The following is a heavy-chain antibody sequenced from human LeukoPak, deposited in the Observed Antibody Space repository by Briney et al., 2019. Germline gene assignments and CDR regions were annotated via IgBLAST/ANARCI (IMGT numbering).Heavy chain of an antibody. Sequence: HPGGSLRLSCAAPGFTFSSYWMSWVRQAPGKGLEWVANIKQDGSEKYYVDSVKGRFTISRDNAKNSLYLQMNSLRAEDTAVYYCASMGIAAAGLSYYFDYWGQGTLVTVSS. V-gene: IGHV3-7*01. CDR3: ASMGIAAAGLSYYFDY. J-gene: IGHJ4*02. D-gene: IGHD6-13*01. CDR2: IKQDGSEK. CDR1: GFTFSSYW.